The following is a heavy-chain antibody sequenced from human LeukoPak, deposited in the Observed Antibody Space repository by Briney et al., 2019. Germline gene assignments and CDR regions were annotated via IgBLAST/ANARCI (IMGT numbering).Heavy chain of an antibody. J-gene: IGHJ3*02. CDR1: GFTFDDYA. CDR2: ISWNSGSI. V-gene: IGHV3-9*01. D-gene: IGHD4-23*01. Sequence: GGSLRLSCAASGFTFDDYAMHWVRQAPGKGLEWVSGISWNSGSIGYADSVKGRFTISRDNAKNSLYMQMNSLRAEDTALYYCAKATVVTPSAFDIWGQGTMVTVSS. CDR3: AKATVVTPSAFDI.